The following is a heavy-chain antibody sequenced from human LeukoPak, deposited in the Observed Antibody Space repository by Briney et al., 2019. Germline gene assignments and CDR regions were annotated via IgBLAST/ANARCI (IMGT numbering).Heavy chain of an antibody. CDR3: ARTAGSNDY. J-gene: IGHJ4*02. V-gene: IGHV3-21*01. CDR2: ISSSSSYI. CDR1: GFTFNSHW. Sequence: GGSLRLSCAASGFTFNSHWMSWVRQAPGKGLEWVSSISSSSSYIYYADSVKGRFTISRDNAKNSLYLQMNSLRAEDTAVYYCARTAGSNDYWGQGTLVTVSS.